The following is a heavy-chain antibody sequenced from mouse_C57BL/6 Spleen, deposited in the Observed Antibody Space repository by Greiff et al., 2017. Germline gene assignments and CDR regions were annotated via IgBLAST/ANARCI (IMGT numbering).Heavy chain of an antibody. J-gene: IGHJ4*01. CDR2: ISSGSSTI. CDR1: GFTFSDYG. D-gene: IGHD4-1*01. Sequence: EVKLMESGGGLVKPGGSLKLSCAASGFTFSDYGMHWVRQAPEKRLEWVAYISSGSSTIYYADTVKGRFTISRDNAKNNLFLQMTSLRSEDTAMYYCARRRTGTGYAMDYWGQGTSVTVSS. V-gene: IGHV5-17*01. CDR3: ARRRTGTGYAMDY.